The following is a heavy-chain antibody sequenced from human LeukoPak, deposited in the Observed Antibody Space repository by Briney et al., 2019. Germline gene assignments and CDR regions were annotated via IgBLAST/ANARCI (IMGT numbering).Heavy chain of an antibody. CDR1: GGSFSSYY. CDR3: VRAGNSGYYSYYFDY. D-gene: IGHD3-22*01. Sequence: SETLSLTCTVSGGSFSSYYWSWVRQPPGKGLEWVGYIYYSGSTNYNPSLKSRVTISVDTSKNQFSLKLRSVTAADTAVYYCVRAGNSGYYSYYFDYWGQGTLVTVSS. V-gene: IGHV4-59*01. J-gene: IGHJ4*02. CDR2: IYYSGST.